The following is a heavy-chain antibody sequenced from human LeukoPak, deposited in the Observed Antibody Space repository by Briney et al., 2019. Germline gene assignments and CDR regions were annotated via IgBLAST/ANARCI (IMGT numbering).Heavy chain of an antibody. V-gene: IGHV3-33*06. D-gene: IGHD4-17*01. J-gene: IGHJ4*02. CDR3: AKYGDYKDFDY. Sequence: GKSLRLSCAASGFTFSSYGMHWVRQAPGKGLEWVAVICYDGSNKYYADSVKGRFTISRDNSKNTLYLQMSSLSDEDTAVYYCAKYGDYKDFDYWGQGTLVTVSS. CDR1: GFTFSSYG. CDR2: ICYDGSNK.